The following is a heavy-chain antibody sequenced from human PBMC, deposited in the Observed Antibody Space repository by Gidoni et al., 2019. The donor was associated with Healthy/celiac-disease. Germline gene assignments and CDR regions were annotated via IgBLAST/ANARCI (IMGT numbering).Heavy chain of an antibody. CDR1: GGSISSGGYY. CDR3: ARTGRPVVAKEMPIFDY. J-gene: IGHJ4*02. D-gene: IGHD2-15*01. V-gene: IGHV4-31*03. CDR2: IYYSGST. Sequence: QVQLQESGPGLVKPSQTLSLTCTVSGGSISSGGYYWSWIRQHPGQGLEWIGYIYYSGSTYYNPSLKSRVTISVDTSKNQFSLKLSSGTAADTAVYYCARTGRPVVAKEMPIFDYWGQGTLVTVSS.